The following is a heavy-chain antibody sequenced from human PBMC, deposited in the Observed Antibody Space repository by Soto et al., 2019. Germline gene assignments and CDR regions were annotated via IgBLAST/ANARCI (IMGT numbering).Heavy chain of an antibody. V-gene: IGHV3-30-3*01. CDR1: GFTFSTYA. CDR2: ISYDGTNK. Sequence: QVQLVESGGGVVQPGRSLRLSCAASGFTFSTYAMHWVRQAPGKGLEWVAVISYDGTNKYYADSVRGRFTISRDNSKNTLFLQTDSLRAGDTAVYYCPKDGGGQNIGQVIIDNYYDGMAAWGQETTVTVS. J-gene: IGHJ6*02. CDR3: PKDGGGQNIGQVIIDNYYDGMAA. D-gene: IGHD3-3*01.